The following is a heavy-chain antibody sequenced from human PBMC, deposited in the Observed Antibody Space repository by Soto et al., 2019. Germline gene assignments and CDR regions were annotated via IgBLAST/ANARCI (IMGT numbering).Heavy chain of an antibody. J-gene: IGHJ4*02. Sequence: QVQLVQSGAEVKKPGASVKVSCKASGYTFTSYAISWVRQAPGQGLEWMGWISAYNGNTNYAQKLQGRGTMTTDTSTSTAYMELASLRSHDTAVYYCASDAAAGLKDYWGQGTLVTVSS. CDR1: GYTFTSYA. D-gene: IGHD6-13*01. CDR2: ISAYNGNT. V-gene: IGHV1-18*01. CDR3: ASDAAAGLKDY.